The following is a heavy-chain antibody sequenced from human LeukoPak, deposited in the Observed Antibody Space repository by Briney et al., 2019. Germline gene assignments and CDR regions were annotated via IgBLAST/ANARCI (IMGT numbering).Heavy chain of an antibody. Sequence: GGSLRLSCAASGFTFSSYAMSWVRQAPGKGLEWVSAISGSGGSTYYADSVKGRFTISRDNSKNTLYLQMNSLRAEDTAVYYCAKSALRFLEWFQNYGMDVWGQGTTVTVSS. J-gene: IGHJ6*02. CDR1: GFTFSSYA. V-gene: IGHV3-23*01. CDR3: AKSALRFLEWFQNYGMDV. D-gene: IGHD3-3*01. CDR2: ISGSGGST.